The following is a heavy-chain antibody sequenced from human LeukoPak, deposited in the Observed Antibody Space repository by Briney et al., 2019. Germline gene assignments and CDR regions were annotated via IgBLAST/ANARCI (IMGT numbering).Heavy chain of an antibody. Sequence: GGSLRLSCAASGYTFTSYGISWVRQAPGQGLEWMGWISAYNGNTNYAQKLQGRVTMTTDTSTSTAYMELRSLRSDDTAVYYCAREGSSWSSLHGTFDPWGQGTLVTVSS. CDR1: GYTFTSYG. D-gene: IGHD6-13*01. J-gene: IGHJ5*02. CDR2: ISAYNGNT. V-gene: IGHV1-18*01. CDR3: AREGSSWSSLHGTFDP.